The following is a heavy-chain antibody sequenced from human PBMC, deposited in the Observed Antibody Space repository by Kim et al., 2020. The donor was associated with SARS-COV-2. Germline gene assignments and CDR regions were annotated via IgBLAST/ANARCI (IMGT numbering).Heavy chain of an antibody. CDR1: GFRVTSYT. D-gene: IGHD4-4*01. CDR2: VSYDETNR. Sequence: GGSLRLSCAASGFRVTSYTMHWVRQAPGKALEWVALVSYDETNRDYAGSVKGRFTVSRDNSKNTLFLHMNSLRPDDTSTYYCVAEDYNYVFEIWGQGTMVSVSS. J-gene: IGHJ3*02. CDR3: VAEDYNYVFEI. V-gene: IGHV3-30-3*01.